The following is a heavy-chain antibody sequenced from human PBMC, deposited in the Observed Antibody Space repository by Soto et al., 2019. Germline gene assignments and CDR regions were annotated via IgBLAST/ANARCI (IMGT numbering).Heavy chain of an antibody. J-gene: IGHJ6*03. CDR1: GGSISSVGYY. D-gene: IGHD2-15*01. V-gene: IGHV4-31*03. Sequence: SETLSLTCTVSGGSISSVGYYWSWIRQHPGKGLEWIVYIYYSGSTYYNPSLKSRVTISVDTSKNQFSLKLSSVTAADTAVYYCARVDVVVAALTYYYMDVWGKGTTVTVS. CDR3: ARVDVVVAALTYYYMDV. CDR2: IYYSGST.